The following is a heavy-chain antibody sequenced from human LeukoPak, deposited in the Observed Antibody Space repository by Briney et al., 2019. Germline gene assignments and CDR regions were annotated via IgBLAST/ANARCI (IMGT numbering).Heavy chain of an antibody. Sequence: PGGSLRLSCATSGFTLSRHSMNWVRQAPGKGLEWVSSISSSSSYIYYADSVKGRFTISRDNARNSLYLRMNSLRAEDTAVYYCVRDPYYYGSGSSFDYWGQGTLVTVSS. V-gene: IGHV3-21*06. J-gene: IGHJ4*02. D-gene: IGHD3-10*01. CDR3: VRDPYYYGSGSSFDY. CDR1: GFTLSRHS. CDR2: ISSSSSYI.